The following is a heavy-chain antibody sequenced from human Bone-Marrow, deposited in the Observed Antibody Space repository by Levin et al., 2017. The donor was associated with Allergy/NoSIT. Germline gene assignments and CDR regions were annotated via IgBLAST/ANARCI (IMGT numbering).Heavy chain of an antibody. CDR1: GFTFSTYA. CDR2: IVDSGGRT. J-gene: IGHJ5*02. D-gene: IGHD1/OR15-1a*01. Sequence: SCAASGFTFSTYAMSWVRQAPGKGLEWVSVIVDSGGRTYYADSVKGRFTISRDNSKNTLYLQMNSLRVEDTAVYYCARGGTGRTDYFDPWGQGTLVTVSS. V-gene: IGHV3-23*01. CDR3: ARGGTGRTDYFDP.